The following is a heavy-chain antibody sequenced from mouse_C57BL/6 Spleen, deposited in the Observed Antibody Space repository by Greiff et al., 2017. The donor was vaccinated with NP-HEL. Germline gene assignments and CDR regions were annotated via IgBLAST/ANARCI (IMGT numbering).Heavy chain of an antibody. D-gene: IGHD4-1*01. Sequence: EVKLVESGGGLVQPGGSMKLSCVASGFTFSNYWMNWVRQSPEKGLEWVAQIRLKSDNYATHYAESVKGRFTISRDDSKSSVYLQMNNLRAEDTGIYYCTQTNSPYWYFDVWGTGTTVTVSS. CDR2: IRLKSDNYAT. CDR3: TQTNSPYWYFDV. V-gene: IGHV6-3*01. J-gene: IGHJ1*03. CDR1: GFTFSNYW.